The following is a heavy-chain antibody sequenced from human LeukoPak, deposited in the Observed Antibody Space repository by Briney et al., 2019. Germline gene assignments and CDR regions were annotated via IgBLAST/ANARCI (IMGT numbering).Heavy chain of an antibody. V-gene: IGHV3-23*01. D-gene: IGHD1-26*01. J-gene: IGHJ4*02. CDR2: ISGSGGTT. Sequence: AGSLSLSCAASGFTISSCDRSWIRQAPGKGLEWVSAISGSGGTTYYADSVKGLFTIVRNNSKNTLYQQMNSLRAEDTAVYYCAKDRSTSGSFMYYDYWGQGTLVTVSS. CDR3: AKDRSTSGSFMYYDY. CDR1: GFTISSCD.